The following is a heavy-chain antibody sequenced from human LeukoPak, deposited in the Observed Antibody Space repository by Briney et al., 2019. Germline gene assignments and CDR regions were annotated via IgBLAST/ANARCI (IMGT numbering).Heavy chain of an antibody. CDR1: GGSISSGSYY. CDR2: IYTSGST. J-gene: IGHJ6*04. CDR3: ARDYILDV. Sequence: PSQTLSLTCTVSGGSISSGSYYWSWIRQPAGKGLEWIGRIYTSGSTNYNPSLKSRVTISVDTSKNQFSLKLSSVTAADTAVYYCARDYILDVWGKGTTVTVSS. V-gene: IGHV4-61*02.